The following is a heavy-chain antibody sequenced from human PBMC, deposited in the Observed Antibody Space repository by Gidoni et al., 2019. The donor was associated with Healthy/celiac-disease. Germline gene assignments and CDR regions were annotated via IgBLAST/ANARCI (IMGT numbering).Heavy chain of an antibody. D-gene: IGHD3-22*01. CDR1: GFTFSSYS. V-gene: IGHV3-21*01. CDR2: ISSSSSYI. J-gene: IGHJ4*02. CDR3: ARMFEGSEEKYYYDSSGYSPIDY. Sequence: EVQLVESGGGLVKPGGSLRLSCEASGFTFSSYSMNCVRQAPGKGLEWVSSISSSSSYIYYADSVKGRFTISRDNAKNSLYLQINSLRAEDTAVYYCARMFEGSEEKYYYDSSGYSPIDYWGQGTLVTVSS.